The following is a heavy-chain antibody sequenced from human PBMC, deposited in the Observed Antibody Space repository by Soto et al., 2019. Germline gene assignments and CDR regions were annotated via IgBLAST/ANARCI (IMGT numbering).Heavy chain of an antibody. CDR3: ARLPGIVGATIGWFDP. J-gene: IGHJ5*02. D-gene: IGHD1-26*01. Sequence: PSETLSLTCTVSGGSISSSSYYWGWIRQPPGKGLEWIGSIYYSGSTYYNPSLKSRVTISVDTSKNQFSLKLSSVTAADTAVYYCARLPGIVGATIGWFDPWGQGTLVT. V-gene: IGHV4-39*01. CDR1: GGSISSSSYY. CDR2: IYYSGST.